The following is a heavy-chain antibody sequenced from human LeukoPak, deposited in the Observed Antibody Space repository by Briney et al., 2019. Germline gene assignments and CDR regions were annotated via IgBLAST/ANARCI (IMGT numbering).Heavy chain of an antibody. V-gene: IGHV1-46*01. D-gene: IGHD3-10*01. Sequence: ASVKVSCKASGYTFTGYYMHWVRQAPGQGLEWMGIINPSGGSTSYAQKFQGRVTMTRDTSTSTVYMELSSLRSEDTAVYYCARSPGYYGSGSAFDYWGQGTLVTVSS. J-gene: IGHJ4*02. CDR3: ARSPGYYGSGSAFDY. CDR1: GYTFTGYY. CDR2: INPSGGST.